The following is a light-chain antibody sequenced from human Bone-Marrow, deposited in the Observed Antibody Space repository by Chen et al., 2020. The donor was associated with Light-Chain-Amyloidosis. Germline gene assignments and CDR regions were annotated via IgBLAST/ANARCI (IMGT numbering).Light chain of an antibody. V-gene: IGKV4-1*01. CDR3: QQYYSTPYT. Sequence: DMVMTQSPDSLAVSLGGRATINCKSSESLLYRSNNKNYLGWYQQKPGQSPKLLMYWASTRESGVPDRFSGSGSGTDFTLTISSLQAEDVAVYYCQQYYSTPYTFGQGTKLEIQ. J-gene: IGKJ2*01. CDR1: ESLLYRSNNKNY. CDR2: WAS.